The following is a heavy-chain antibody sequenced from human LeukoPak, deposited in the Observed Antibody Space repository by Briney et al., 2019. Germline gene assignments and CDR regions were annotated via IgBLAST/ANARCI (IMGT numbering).Heavy chain of an antibody. CDR3: ARDHYDILTGYDPIFVY. D-gene: IGHD3-9*01. V-gene: IGHV3-21*01. J-gene: IGHJ4*02. Sequence: GGSLRLSCAASGFTFSSYSMNWVRQAPGKGLEWVSSISSSSSYIYYADSVKGRFTISRDNAKNSLYLQMNSLRAEDTAVYYCARDHYDILTGYDPIFVYWGQGTLVTVSS. CDR2: ISSSSSYI. CDR1: GFTFSSYS.